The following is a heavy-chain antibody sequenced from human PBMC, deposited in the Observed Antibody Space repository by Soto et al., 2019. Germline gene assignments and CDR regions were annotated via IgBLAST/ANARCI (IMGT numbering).Heavy chain of an antibody. CDR2: ISYDGSNK. V-gene: IGHV3-30-3*01. CDR3: ARGLRGYSYGSQPVY. CDR1: GFTFSSYA. Sequence: QVQLVESGGGVVQPGRSLRLSCAASGFTFSSYAMHWVRQAPGKGLEWVAVISYDGSNKYYADSVKGRFTISRDNSKNTLYLQMNSLRAENTAVYYCARGLRGYSYGSQPVYWVQGTLVTVSS. J-gene: IGHJ4*02. D-gene: IGHD5-18*01.